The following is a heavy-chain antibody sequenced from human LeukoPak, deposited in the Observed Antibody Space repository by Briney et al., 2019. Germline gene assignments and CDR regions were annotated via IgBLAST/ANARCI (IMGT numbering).Heavy chain of an antibody. V-gene: IGHV4-34*01. D-gene: IGHD2/OR15-2a*01. Sequence: SETLSLTFAVYGGSFRGYYWSWIRPPPGEGLGWIGEINHSGSTNYNPSLKSRVTISVDTSKNQFSLKLSSVTAADTAVYYCARVVENNWFDPWGQGTLVTVSS. CDR3: ARVVENNWFDP. J-gene: IGHJ5*02. CDR1: GGSFRGYY. CDR2: INHSGST.